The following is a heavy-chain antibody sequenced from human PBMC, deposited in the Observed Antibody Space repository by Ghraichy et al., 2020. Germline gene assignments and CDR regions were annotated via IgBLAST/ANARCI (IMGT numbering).Heavy chain of an antibody. V-gene: IGHV3-15*01. Sequence: LSLTCAASGFTFSNAWMSWVRQAPGKGLEWVGRIKIKTDGATTDYAAPVKGRFTISRDDSKNTLYLQMNSLKTEDTAVYYCTAGRTRDYWGQGTLVTVSS. CDR3: TAGRTRDY. J-gene: IGHJ4*02. CDR2: IKIKTDGATT. CDR1: GFTFSNAW.